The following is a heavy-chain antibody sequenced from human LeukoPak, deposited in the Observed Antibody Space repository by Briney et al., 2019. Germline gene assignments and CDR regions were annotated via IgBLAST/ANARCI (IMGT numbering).Heavy chain of an antibody. Sequence: LRLSCAASGFTFSDYYMSWIRQAPGKGLEWIGEINHSGSTNYNPSLKSRVTISVDTSKNQFSLKLSSVTAADTAVYYCARGEGNADEYLREDYWGQGILVTVSS. J-gene: IGHJ4*02. D-gene: IGHD2/OR15-2a*01. CDR3: ARGEGNADEYLREDY. CDR2: INHSGST. V-gene: IGHV4-34*01. CDR1: GFTFSDYY.